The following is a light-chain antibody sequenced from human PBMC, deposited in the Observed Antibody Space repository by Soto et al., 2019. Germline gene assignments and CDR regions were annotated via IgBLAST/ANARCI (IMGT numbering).Light chain of an antibody. CDR1: QTVTSN. CDR3: QQYNNWPFT. CDR2: GAS. J-gene: IGKJ4*01. V-gene: IGKV3-15*01. Sequence: EIVMTQSPATLSVSPGERVTLSCRASQTVTSNLAWYQQKPGQAPRLLIYGASTRATAIPARFSGSGSGTDFTLTVSSQHSEDFVVYYCQQYNNWPFTFGGGTKVEIK.